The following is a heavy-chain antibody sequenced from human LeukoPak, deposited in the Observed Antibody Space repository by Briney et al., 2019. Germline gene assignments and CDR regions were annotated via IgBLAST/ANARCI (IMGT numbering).Heavy chain of an antibody. CDR3: AKGYGYSYAYTLS. D-gene: IGHD5-18*01. Sequence: GGSLRLSCAASGFTFGVSWMSWVRQAPGKGLEWVANIKQDGSEEYYADSVKGRFTIPRDNAKNTLYLQMNSLRAEDTAVYYCAKGYGYSYAYTLSWGQGTLVTVSS. CDR2: IKQDGSEE. J-gene: IGHJ5*02. CDR1: GFTFGVSW. V-gene: IGHV3-7*01.